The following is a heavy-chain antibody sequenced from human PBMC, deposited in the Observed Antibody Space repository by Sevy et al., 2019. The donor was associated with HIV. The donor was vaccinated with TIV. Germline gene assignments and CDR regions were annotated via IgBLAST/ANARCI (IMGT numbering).Heavy chain of an antibody. CDR1: GDSVSSNSAA. Sequence: KQSQNLSLTCAISGDSVSSNSAAWNWIRQSPSRGLEWLGRTYYRSKWYNDYAVSVKSRITINPDTSKNQFSLQLNSVTPEDTAVYYCARETYCTNGVCYNPFDYWGQGTLVTVSS. V-gene: IGHV6-1*01. J-gene: IGHJ4*02. CDR3: ARETYCTNGVCYNPFDY. CDR2: TYYRSKWYN. D-gene: IGHD2-8*01.